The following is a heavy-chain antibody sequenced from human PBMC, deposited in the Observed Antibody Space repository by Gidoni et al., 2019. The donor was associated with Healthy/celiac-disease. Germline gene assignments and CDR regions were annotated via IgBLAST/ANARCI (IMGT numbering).Heavy chain of an antibody. CDR2: IYTSGST. V-gene: IGHV4-61*02. D-gene: IGHD4-17*01. CDR3: ASFDYGGNLNWFDP. CDR1: GGSISSGSYY. J-gene: IGHJ5*02. Sequence: QVQLQESGPGLVTPSQTLSLTCTVSGGSISSGSYYWSWIRQPAGKGLEWIGRIYTSGSTNYNPSLKSRVTISVDTSKNQFSLKLSSVTAADTAVYYCASFDYGGNLNWFDPWGQGTLVTVSS.